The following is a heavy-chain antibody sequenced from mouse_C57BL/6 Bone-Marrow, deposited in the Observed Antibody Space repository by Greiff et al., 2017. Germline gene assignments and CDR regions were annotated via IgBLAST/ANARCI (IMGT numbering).Heavy chain of an antibody. V-gene: IGHV1-59*01. CDR1: GYTFTSYW. J-gene: IGHJ1*03. Sequence: QVQLQQPGAELVRPGTSVKLSCKASGYTFTSYWMHWVKQRPGQGLEWIGVIDPSDSYTNYNQKFKGKATLTVDPSSSTAYMQISSLTSEDSAVYYCAREAIYYYGSSYPDWYFDVWGTGTTVTVSS. CDR2: IDPSDSYT. D-gene: IGHD1-1*01. CDR3: AREAIYYYGSSYPDWYFDV.